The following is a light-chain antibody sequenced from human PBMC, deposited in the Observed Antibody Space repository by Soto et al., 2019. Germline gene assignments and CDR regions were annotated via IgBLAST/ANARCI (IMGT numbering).Light chain of an antibody. CDR3: QQYDNLPMYT. J-gene: IGKJ2*01. CDR1: QAISNY. Sequence: DIQMTQSPSSLSASVGDRVTITCQASQAISNYLNWYQQKPGKAPKLLIYDASNLETGVPSRLSGSGSGTDFTFTISSLQPEDIATYYCQQYDNLPMYTFGQGTKLEIK. CDR2: DAS. V-gene: IGKV1-33*01.